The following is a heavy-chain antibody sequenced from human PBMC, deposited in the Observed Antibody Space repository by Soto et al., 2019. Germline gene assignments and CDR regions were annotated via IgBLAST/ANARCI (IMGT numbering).Heavy chain of an antibody. CDR2: INHSGST. D-gene: IGHD5-18*01. Sequence: SETLSLTCAVYGGSFSGYYWTWIRQPPGTGLEWIGEINHSGSTHYNPSLQSRVTISADTSKNQVSLKVRSVTAADTAVYYCARDHPHSYGVYYFDYWGQGTPVTVSS. CDR1: GGSFSGYY. CDR3: ARDHPHSYGVYYFDY. V-gene: IGHV4-34*01. J-gene: IGHJ4*02.